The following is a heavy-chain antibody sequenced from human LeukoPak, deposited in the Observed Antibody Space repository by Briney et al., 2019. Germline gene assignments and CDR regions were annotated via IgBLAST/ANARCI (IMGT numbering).Heavy chain of an antibody. J-gene: IGHJ4*02. Sequence: PGGSLRLSCAASGFTVSSNYMTWVRQAPGKGLEWVSVIYSGGNTYYADSVEGRFTISRDNSKNTLYLQMNSLRAEDTAVYYCARHRVDSSNSFDYWGQGTLVTVSS. V-gene: IGHV3-53*01. CDR2: IYSGGNT. CDR1: GFTVSSNY. CDR3: ARHRVDSSNSFDY. D-gene: IGHD3-22*01.